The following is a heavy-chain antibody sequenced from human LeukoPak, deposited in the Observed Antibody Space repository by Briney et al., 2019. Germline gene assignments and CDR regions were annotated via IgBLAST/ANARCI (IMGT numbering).Heavy chain of an antibody. CDR1: GGSITGYY. D-gene: IGHD6-6*01. CDR3: ARGTRIAAGLRGLDFDY. V-gene: IGHV4-34*01. CDR2: INHSGST. Sequence: SETLSLTCAVYGGSITGYYWSWIRQTPGRGLEWVGEINHSGSTNYNPSLKSRVTISVDTSKNQFSLKLSSVTAADTAVYYCARGTRIAAGLRGLDFDYWGQGTLVTVSS. J-gene: IGHJ4*02.